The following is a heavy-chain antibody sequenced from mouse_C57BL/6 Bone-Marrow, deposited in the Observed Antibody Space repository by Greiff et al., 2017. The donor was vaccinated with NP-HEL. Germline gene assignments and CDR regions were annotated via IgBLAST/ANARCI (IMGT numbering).Heavy chain of an antibody. CDR2: IDPENGDT. J-gene: IGHJ3*01. CDR3: TTYYYDPY. Sequence: EVNVVESGAELVRPGASVKLSCTASGFNIKDDYMHWVKQRPEQGLEWIGWIDPENGDTEYASKFQGKATITADTSSNTAYLQLSSLTSEDTAVYYCTTYYYDPYWGQGTLVTVSA. D-gene: IGHD1-1*01. CDR1: GFNIKDDY. V-gene: IGHV14-4*01.